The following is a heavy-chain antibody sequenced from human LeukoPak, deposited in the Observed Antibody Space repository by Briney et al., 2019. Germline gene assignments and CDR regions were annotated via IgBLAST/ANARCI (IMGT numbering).Heavy chain of an antibody. V-gene: IGHV3-23*01. CDR1: GFTFSSYA. CDR3: VSRTPIFGVVTPIIDYFDY. J-gene: IGHJ4*02. D-gene: IGHD3-3*01. Sequence: GGSLRLSCAASGFTFSSYAMNWVRQAPGKGLEWVSPISGSGASTYYAEPVKGRFTISRDNSKNTLYLQINSLRAEDTAIYYCVSRTPIFGVVTPIIDYFDYWGQGTLVTVSS. CDR2: ISGSGAST.